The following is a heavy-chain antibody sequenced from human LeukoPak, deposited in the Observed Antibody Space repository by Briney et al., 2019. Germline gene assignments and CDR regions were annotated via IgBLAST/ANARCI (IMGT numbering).Heavy chain of an antibody. J-gene: IGHJ4*02. Sequence: ASVKVSCKGSGFTFTGYYIHWVRQAPGQGLELMGYINPHSGGTNSPQKFQGRVTMTKDTSISAAYMELSSLISDDTAMYYCVREGNVRLSKNFDYWGEGTLVTVSS. CDR2: INPHSGGT. CDR3: VREGNVRLSKNFDY. V-gene: IGHV1-2*02. CDR1: GFTFTGYY. D-gene: IGHD5-18*01.